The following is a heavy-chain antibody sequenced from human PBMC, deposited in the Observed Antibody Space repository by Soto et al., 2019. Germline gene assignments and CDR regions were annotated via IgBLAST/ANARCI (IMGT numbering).Heavy chain of an antibody. J-gene: IGHJ6*03. Sequence: SETLSLTCAVYGGSFSGYYWSWIRQPPGKGLEWIGEINHSGSTNYNPSLKSRVTISVDTSKNQFSLKLSSVTAADTAVYYCARLGANTIFGVVINDYYYMDVWGKGTTVTVSS. V-gene: IGHV4-34*01. CDR3: ARLGANTIFGVVINDYYYMDV. CDR1: GGSFSGYY. D-gene: IGHD3-3*01. CDR2: INHSGST.